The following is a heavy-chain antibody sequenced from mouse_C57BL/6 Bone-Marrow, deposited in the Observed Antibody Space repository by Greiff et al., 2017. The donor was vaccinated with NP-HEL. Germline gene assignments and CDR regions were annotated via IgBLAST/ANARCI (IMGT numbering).Heavy chain of an antibody. D-gene: IGHD2-4*01. CDR2: INPSNGGT. CDR3: AYYDYDRLLFDY. J-gene: IGHJ2*01. CDR1: GYTFTSYW. V-gene: IGHV1-53*01. Sequence: QVQLQQPGTELVKPGASVKLSCKASGYTFTSYWMHWVKQRPGQGLEWIGNINPSNGGTNYNEKFKSKATLTVDKSSSTAYMQLSSLTSEDSAVYYGAYYDYDRLLFDYWGQGTTLTVSS.